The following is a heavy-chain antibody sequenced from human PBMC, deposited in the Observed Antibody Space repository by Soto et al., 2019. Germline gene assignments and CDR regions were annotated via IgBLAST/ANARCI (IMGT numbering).Heavy chain of an antibody. CDR1: GGLISTYY. D-gene: IGHD6-13*01. Sequence: QVRLQESGPGVVKPSETLSLSCNVSGGLISTYYWTWIRQPPGKGLEWDGNVYYTGNTHHNPSLKSRVSISVDTSKNQFSMHLPSVTAADTAVYYCARGWLAAGIDFWGQGILVTVSS. CDR3: ARGWLAAGIDF. V-gene: IGHV4-59*01. CDR2: VYYTGNT. J-gene: IGHJ4*02.